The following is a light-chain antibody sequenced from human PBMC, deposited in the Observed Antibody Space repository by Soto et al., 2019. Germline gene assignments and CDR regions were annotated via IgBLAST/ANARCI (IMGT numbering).Light chain of an antibody. Sequence: DIQITQSPYSLSASVGDRVTITCRASQTSSSHLNWYQQKPEKAPKLLIYAASSLQSGVPSRFSGSGSGTDFTLTISSLQPEDFATYYCQQSYSTPFTFGPGTKVDIK. CDR1: QTSSSH. V-gene: IGKV1-39*01. CDR3: QQSYSTPFT. J-gene: IGKJ3*01. CDR2: AAS.